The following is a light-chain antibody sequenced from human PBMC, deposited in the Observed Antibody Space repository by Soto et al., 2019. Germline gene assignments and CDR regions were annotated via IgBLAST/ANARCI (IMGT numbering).Light chain of an antibody. Sequence: ETVLTQSPGTLSLSPGERATLSCRASQSVRSSYLAWYQQKPGQTPRLLIYGAFSRATGIPDRFNGSGSGTDFTLTISRLEPEDLAVYSCQQYSSPPETFGQGTKVEI. V-gene: IGKV3-20*01. CDR1: QSVRSSY. CDR3: QQYSSPPET. CDR2: GAF. J-gene: IGKJ1*01.